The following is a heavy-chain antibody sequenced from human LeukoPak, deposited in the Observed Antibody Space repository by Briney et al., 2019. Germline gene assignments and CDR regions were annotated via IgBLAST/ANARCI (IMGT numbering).Heavy chain of an antibody. J-gene: IGHJ4*02. V-gene: IGHV3-74*01. Sequence: GGSLRLSCAASGFTFRSYWMHWVRQAPGKGLVWVSRINSDGSSRSYVDSVKGRFTISRDNAKNTLYLQMNSLRAEDTAVYYCTREVSGSSYFDYWAREPWSPSPQ. CDR3: TREVSGSSYFDY. CDR1: GFTFRSYW. CDR2: INSDGSSR. D-gene: IGHD1-26*01.